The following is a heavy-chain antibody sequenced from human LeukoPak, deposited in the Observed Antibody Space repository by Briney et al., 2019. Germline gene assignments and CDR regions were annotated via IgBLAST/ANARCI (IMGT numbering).Heavy chain of an antibody. CDR2: IRSKSDGGTI. D-gene: IGHD1-26*01. Sequence: PGGSLRLSCAVSGFTFRNGWMKWVRQAPGKGVEWVGRIRSKSDGGTIDYAAPVKGRFTIPRDDSKNTLYLQMNSLKSEDTAVYYCTTGIVGALDYWGQGTLVTVSS. J-gene: IGHJ4*02. V-gene: IGHV3-15*01. CDR3: TTGIVGALDY. CDR1: GFTFRNGW.